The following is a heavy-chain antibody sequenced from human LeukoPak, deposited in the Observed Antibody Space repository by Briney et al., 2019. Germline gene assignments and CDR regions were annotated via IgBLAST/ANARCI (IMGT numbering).Heavy chain of an antibody. V-gene: IGHV4-61*02. J-gene: IGHJ4*02. D-gene: IGHD3-16*01. CDR2: IYTSGST. Sequence: SQXLSLTCTVSGDSISSGSYYWRWIRQPAGTGLEWIGRIYTSGSTNYNPSLKSRVTISVDTSKNQFSLKLSSVTAADTAVYYCARDGGSKVVYWGQGTLVTVSS. CDR1: GDSISSGSYY. CDR3: ARDGGSKVVY.